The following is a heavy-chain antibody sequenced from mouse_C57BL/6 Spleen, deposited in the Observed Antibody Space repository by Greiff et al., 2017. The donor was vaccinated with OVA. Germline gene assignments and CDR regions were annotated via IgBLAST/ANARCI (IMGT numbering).Heavy chain of an antibody. CDR2: ILPGSGST. CDR3: AREGSITTVVAYYFDY. Sequence: QVQLQQSGAELMKPGASVKLSCKATGYTFTGYWIEWVKQRPGHGLEWIGEILPGSGSTNYNEKFKGKATFTADTSSNTAYMQLSSLTTEDSAIYYCAREGSITTVVAYYFDYWGQGTTLTVSS. D-gene: IGHD1-1*01. V-gene: IGHV1-9*01. CDR1: GYTFTGYW. J-gene: IGHJ2*01.